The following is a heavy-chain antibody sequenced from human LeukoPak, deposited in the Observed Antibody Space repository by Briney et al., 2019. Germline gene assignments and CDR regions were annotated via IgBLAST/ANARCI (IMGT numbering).Heavy chain of an antibody. CDR3: ARDQSSGWYPEYYLDY. D-gene: IGHD6-19*01. CDR2: INAGNGNT. V-gene: IGHV1-3*01. Sequence: GASVKVSCKASGYTFTSYAMHWVRQAPGQRLEWMGWINAGNGNTKYSQKFQGRVTITRDTSASTAYMELSSLRSEDTAVYYCARDQSSGWYPEYYLDYWGQGTLVTVSS. J-gene: IGHJ4*02. CDR1: GYTFTSYA.